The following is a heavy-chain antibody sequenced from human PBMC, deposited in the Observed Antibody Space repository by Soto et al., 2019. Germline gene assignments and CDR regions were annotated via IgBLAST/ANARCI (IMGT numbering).Heavy chain of an antibody. D-gene: IGHD6-13*01. CDR3: ASWSSWNGMDV. V-gene: IGHV4-39*01. CDR2: IYYSGST. Sequence: SETLSLTCTVSGGSISSSSYYWGWIRQPPGKGLEWIGSIYYSGSTYYNPSLKSRVTISVDTSKNQFSLKLSSVTAADTAVYYCASWSSWNGMDVWGQGTTVTVSS. J-gene: IGHJ6*02. CDR1: GGSISSSSYY.